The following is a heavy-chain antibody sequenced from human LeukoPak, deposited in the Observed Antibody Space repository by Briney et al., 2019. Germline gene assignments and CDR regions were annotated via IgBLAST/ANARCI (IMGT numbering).Heavy chain of an antibody. CDR1: GESFSGYY. CDR3: ASSGIAVAGTAFDI. Sequence: SETLSLTCTIYGESFSGYYWNWIRQPPEKGLEWIGEINHSGNSNYNPSLKSRITMSVDTSKNHFSLNLKSVTAADTAVYYCASSGIAVAGTAFDIWGQGTMVTVSS. CDR2: INHSGNS. V-gene: IGHV4-34*01. J-gene: IGHJ3*02. D-gene: IGHD6-19*01.